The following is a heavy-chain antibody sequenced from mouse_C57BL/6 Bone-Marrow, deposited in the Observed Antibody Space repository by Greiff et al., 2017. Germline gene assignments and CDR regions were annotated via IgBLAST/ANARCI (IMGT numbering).Heavy chain of an antibody. J-gene: IGHJ1*03. Sequence: QVQLQQSGAELMKPGASVKLSCKATGYTFTGYWIEWVKQRPGHGLEWIGEILPGSGSTNYNEKFKGKATFTADTSSNTAYMQLSSLTTEDSAIYYCARGLYYYGSSYSHWYFDVWGTGTTVTVSS. D-gene: IGHD1-1*01. CDR3: ARGLYYYGSSYSHWYFDV. V-gene: IGHV1-9*01. CDR2: ILPGSGST. CDR1: GYTFTGYW.